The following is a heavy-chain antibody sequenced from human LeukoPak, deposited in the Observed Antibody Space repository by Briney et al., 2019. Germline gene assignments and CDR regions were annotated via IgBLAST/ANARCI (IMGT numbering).Heavy chain of an antibody. CDR1: GFTFSTYS. CDR2: ISSSSSTI. CDR3: ARRNAMDV. Sequence: GGSLRPSCAASGFTFSTYSMNWVRQAPGKGLEWVSYISSSSSTIYYADSVKGRFTISRDNAKNSLYLQMSSLRAEDTAVYYCARRNAMDVWGQGTTVTVSS. J-gene: IGHJ6*02. V-gene: IGHV3-48*01.